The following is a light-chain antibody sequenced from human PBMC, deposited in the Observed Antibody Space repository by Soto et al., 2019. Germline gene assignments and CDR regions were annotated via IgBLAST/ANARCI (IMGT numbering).Light chain of an antibody. CDR2: GAS. Sequence: DSGLTQSPTTLSLSPGQRAALSCRASQSVSSSYLAWYQQKPGQAPRLLIYGASNRATGIADRLSGSGSGTDLNLTISRLEPEDFAVYYCQQYDNSPLPXGGGTKVDI. CDR3: QQYDNSPLP. V-gene: IGKV3-20*01. CDR1: QSVSSSY. J-gene: IGKJ4*01.